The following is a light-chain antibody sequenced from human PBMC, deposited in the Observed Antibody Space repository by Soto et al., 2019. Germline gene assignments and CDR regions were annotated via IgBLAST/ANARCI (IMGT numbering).Light chain of an antibody. CDR1: QSASSSY. V-gene: IGKV3D-20*01. CDR2: DAS. Sequence: EIVFTQSPATLSLSPGERATLSCGARQSASSSYSAWYQQKPGLAPRLLIYDASSRATGIPERFSGSGSGTDFTLTISRLEPEDFAVYYCQQYGSSPWKFGQGTRVEIK. J-gene: IGKJ1*01. CDR3: QQYGSSPWK.